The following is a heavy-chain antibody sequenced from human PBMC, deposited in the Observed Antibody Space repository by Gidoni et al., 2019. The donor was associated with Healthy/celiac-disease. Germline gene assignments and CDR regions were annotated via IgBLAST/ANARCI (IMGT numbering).Heavy chain of an antibody. V-gene: IGHV4-39*01. Sequence: QLQLQESGPGLVKPSETLSLTCPVSGRSISSSSYYWGWIRPPPGKGLEWIGSIDYSGSTYDNPSLKSRVTISVDTSKNQFSLKLSSVTAADTAVYYCARHLIAARRDYGMDVWGQGTTVTVSS. CDR1: GRSISSSSYY. J-gene: IGHJ6*02. D-gene: IGHD6-6*01. CDR2: IDYSGST. CDR3: ARHLIAARRDYGMDV.